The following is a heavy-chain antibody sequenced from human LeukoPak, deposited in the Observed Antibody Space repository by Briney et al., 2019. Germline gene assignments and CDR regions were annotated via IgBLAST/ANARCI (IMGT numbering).Heavy chain of an antibody. D-gene: IGHD2-2*01. CDR1: GYSFTSYW. Sequence: GASLKISCKGSGYSFTSYWIGWVRQMPGKGLEWMGIIYPGDSDTRYSPSFQGHVTISADKSISTAYLQWSSLKASDTAMFYCARTGVPAVPLSWFDPWGQGTLVTVSS. J-gene: IGHJ5*02. CDR2: IYPGDSDT. V-gene: IGHV5-51*01. CDR3: ARTGVPAVPLSWFDP.